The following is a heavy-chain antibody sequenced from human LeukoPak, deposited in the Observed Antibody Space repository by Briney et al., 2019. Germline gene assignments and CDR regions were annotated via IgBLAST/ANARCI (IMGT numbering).Heavy chain of an antibody. CDR3: ARASSSWNYYYYYYMDV. CDR2: IYYSGST. Sequence: SETLSLTCTVSGGSISNYYWIWIRQPPGKGLEWIGYIYYSGSTNYNPSLKSRVTISVDTSKNQFSLKLSSVTAADTAVYYCARASSSWNYYYYYYMDVWGKGTTVTVSS. V-gene: IGHV4-59*01. CDR1: GGSISNYY. D-gene: IGHD6-13*01. J-gene: IGHJ6*03.